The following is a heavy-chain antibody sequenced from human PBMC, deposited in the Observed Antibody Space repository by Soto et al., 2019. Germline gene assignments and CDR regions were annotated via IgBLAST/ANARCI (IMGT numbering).Heavy chain of an antibody. CDR2: IIPIFTRT. D-gene: IGHD2-15*01. CDR1: GGTFSTSS. CDR3: ARDVVRSTAGDS. Sequence: QLQLVQSGTEVKEPGSSVKVSCKASGGTFSTSSFVWVRQGPGQGLEWMGGIIPIFTRTNFAQKFQGRVTFSADESTRTTSMELRSLTSEDTAIYYCARDVVRSTAGDSWGQGTLVTVSS. V-gene: IGHV1-69*01. J-gene: IGHJ4*02.